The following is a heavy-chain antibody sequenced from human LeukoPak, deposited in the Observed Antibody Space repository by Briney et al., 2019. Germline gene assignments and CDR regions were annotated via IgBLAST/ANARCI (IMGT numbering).Heavy chain of an antibody. CDR1: GFTFSSYW. CDR2: IKQDGSEK. Sequence: GGSLRLSCAASGFTFSSYWMSWVRQAPGKGLEWVANIKQDGSEKYYVDSVKGRFTISRDNAKNSLYLQMNSLRAEDTAVYYCARDQRLLWFGELMYYFDHWGQGTLVTVSS. D-gene: IGHD3-10*01. J-gene: IGHJ4*02. V-gene: IGHV3-7*03. CDR3: ARDQRLLWFGELMYYFDH.